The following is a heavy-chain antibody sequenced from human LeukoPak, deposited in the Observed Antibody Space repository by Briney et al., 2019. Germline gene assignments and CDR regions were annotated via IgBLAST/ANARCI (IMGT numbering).Heavy chain of an antibody. V-gene: IGHV3-74*01. CDR1: GFTLSSHW. CDR2: INGDGNNT. J-gene: IGHJ3*02. D-gene: IGHD6-13*01. Sequence: GGSLRLSCAASGFTLSSHWMRWVRHAPGEGLEWVSRINGDGNNTTYADAVKGRFTISRDNAKNTLYLQMNSLRAEDTAVYHCARSKSGYSTDAFYIWGQGTMVTVSS. CDR3: ARSKSGYSTDAFYI.